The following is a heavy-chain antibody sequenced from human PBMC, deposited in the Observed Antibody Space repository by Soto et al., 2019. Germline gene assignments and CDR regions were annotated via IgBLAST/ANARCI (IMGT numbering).Heavy chain of an antibody. CDR2: ISGSGGST. Sequence: EVQLLESGGGLVQPGGSLRLSCAASGFTFSSYAMSWVRQAPGKGLEWVSAISGSGGSTYYADSVKGRFTISRDNSKNTLYLQMNSLRAEDTAVYYCATRYYYDSSGYIVDLHGMDVWGQGTTVTVSS. D-gene: IGHD3-22*01. CDR1: GFTFSSYA. J-gene: IGHJ6*02. V-gene: IGHV3-23*01. CDR3: ATRYYYDSSGYIVDLHGMDV.